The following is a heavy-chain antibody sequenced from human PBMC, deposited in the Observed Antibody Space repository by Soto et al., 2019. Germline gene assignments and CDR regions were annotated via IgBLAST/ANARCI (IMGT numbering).Heavy chain of an antibody. CDR2: ISGSGGYT. V-gene: IGHV3-23*01. CDR3: AKDQWAHHDYGDPFDH. Sequence: EVQLLDSGGGLVQPGGSLRLSCAASGFTFSNYAMSWVRQAPGKGLERVSVISGSGGYTDYADSVKGRFTISRDNSRNTVYLQMNSLRAEDTAIYYCAKDQWAHHDYGDPFDHWGQGTLVTVSS. CDR1: GFTFSNYA. D-gene: IGHD4-17*01. J-gene: IGHJ4*02.